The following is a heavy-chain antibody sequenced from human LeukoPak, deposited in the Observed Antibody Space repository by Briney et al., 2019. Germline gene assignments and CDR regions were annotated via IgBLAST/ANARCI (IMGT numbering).Heavy chain of an antibody. CDR1: GFTFSGNG. CDR3: ARMSGSHLDY. D-gene: IGHD1-26*01. J-gene: IGHJ4*02. Sequence: GGSLRLSCAASGFTFSGNGMHWVRQAPGKGLEWVAVIWFDGSKKYYADSVKGRFTISRDNSKNTLYMQMDSLRADDTAVYYCARMSGSHLDYWGQGTLVTVSS. CDR2: IWFDGSKK. V-gene: IGHV3-33*01.